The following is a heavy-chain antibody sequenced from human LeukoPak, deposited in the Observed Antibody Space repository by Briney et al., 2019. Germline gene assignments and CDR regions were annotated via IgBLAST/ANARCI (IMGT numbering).Heavy chain of an antibody. CDR2: IKQDGSEK. V-gene: IGHV3-7*04. D-gene: IGHD4-17*01. CDR1: GFTFSRYW. J-gene: IGHJ4*02. CDR3: AGGPTGDY. Sequence: GGSLRLSCAASGFTFSRYWMSWVGQAPGKGREGVADIKQDGSEKYYVDSVKGRFTISRDNAKKSLYLQMNRLRAEETAVYYCAGGPTGDYWGQGTLVTVSS.